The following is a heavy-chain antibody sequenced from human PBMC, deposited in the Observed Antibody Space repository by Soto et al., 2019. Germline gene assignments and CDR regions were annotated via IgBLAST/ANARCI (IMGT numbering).Heavy chain of an antibody. CDR1: GFTFSSYG. J-gene: IGHJ1*01. CDR3: AKGRIAVAGSPYFQH. V-gene: IGHV3-30*18. D-gene: IGHD6-19*01. CDR2: ISYDGSNK. Sequence: QVQLVESGGGVVQPGRSLRLSCAASGFTFSSYGMHWVRQAPGKGLEWVAVISYDGSNKYYADSVKGRFTISRDNSKNTLYLQMNSLRAEDTAVYYCAKGRIAVAGSPYFQHWGQGTLVTGSS.